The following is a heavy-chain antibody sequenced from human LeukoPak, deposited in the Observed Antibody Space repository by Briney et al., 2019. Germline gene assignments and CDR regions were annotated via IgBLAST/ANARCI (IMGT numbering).Heavy chain of an antibody. V-gene: IGHV4-59*01. J-gene: IGHJ6*02. Sequence: SETLSLTCTVSGDSISGYYWTWIRQPPGKGLEWIGNIYYSGSTNYNPSLKSRVTISIDTSKNQFSLRLSSVTAVDTAVYFCARVSGATITTYYGIDVWGQGTTVTVS. CDR1: GDSISGYY. CDR3: ARVSGATITTYYGIDV. D-gene: IGHD4-11*01. CDR2: IYYSGST.